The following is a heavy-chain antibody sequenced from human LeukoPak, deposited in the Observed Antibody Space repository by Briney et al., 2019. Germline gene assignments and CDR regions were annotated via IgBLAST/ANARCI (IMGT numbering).Heavy chain of an antibody. CDR3: AKGGLGRWLQLPEGFDP. CDR1: GFTFSSYG. CDR2: ISYDGSNK. Sequence: GGSLRLSCAASGFTFSSYGMHWVRQAPGKGLEWVAVISYDGSNKYYADSVKGRFTISRDNSKNTLYLQMNSLRAEDTAVYYCAKGGLGRWLQLPEGFDPWGQGTLVTVCS. V-gene: IGHV3-30*18. J-gene: IGHJ5*02. D-gene: IGHD5-24*01.